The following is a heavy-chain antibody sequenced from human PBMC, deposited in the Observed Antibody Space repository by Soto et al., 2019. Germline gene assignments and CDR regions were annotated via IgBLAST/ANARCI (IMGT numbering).Heavy chain of an antibody. CDR3: VRGPANSFVPHHFEH. Sequence: QVQLVQSGAEVTKPGSSLKVSCKASGGTFSTYTINWVRQAPGRGLQWVGGVMPMFGTPTYAHEFQGRLTITADTSTGTVYFELSGLRDEDTAVYYCVRGPANSFVPHHFEHWGQGTQVTVSS. J-gene: IGHJ4*02. D-gene: IGHD3-10*02. CDR2: VMPMFGTP. CDR1: GGTFSTYT. V-gene: IGHV1-69*06.